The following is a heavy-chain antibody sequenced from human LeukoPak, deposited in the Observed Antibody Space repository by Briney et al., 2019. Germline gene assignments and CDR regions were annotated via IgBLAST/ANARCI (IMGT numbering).Heavy chain of an antibody. D-gene: IGHD4-23*01. CDR1: GFTVSSNY. CDR2: IYSGGST. CDR3: AKDRGGKGYYFDY. Sequence: PGGSLRLSCAASGFTVSSNYMSWVRQAPGKGLEWVSVIYSGGSTYYADSVKGRFTISRDNSKNTLYLQMNSLRAEDTAVYYCAKDRGGKGYYFDYWGQGTLVTVSS. J-gene: IGHJ4*02. V-gene: IGHV3-53*01.